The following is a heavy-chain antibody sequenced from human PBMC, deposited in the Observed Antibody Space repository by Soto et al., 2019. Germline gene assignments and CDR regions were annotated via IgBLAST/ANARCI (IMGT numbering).Heavy chain of an antibody. CDR3: ARESWGFIASRSNYYYYYMDV. V-gene: IGHV1-8*01. J-gene: IGHJ6*03. Sequence: ASVKVSCKASGYTFTSYDINWVRQATGQGLEWMGWMNPNSGNTGYAQKFQGRVTMTRNTSISTAYMELSSLRSEDTAVYYCARESWGFIASRSNYYYYYMDVWGKGTTVTVFS. D-gene: IGHD6-6*01. CDR2: MNPNSGNT. CDR1: GYTFTSYD.